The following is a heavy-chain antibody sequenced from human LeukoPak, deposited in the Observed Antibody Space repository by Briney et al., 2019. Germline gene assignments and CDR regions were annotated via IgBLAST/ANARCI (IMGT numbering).Heavy chain of an antibody. V-gene: IGHV3-13*01. CDR2: IGTAGDT. CDR1: GFTFSSYD. J-gene: IGHJ6*02. CDR3: ARVRSGYYYYGMDV. Sequence: PGGSLRLSCAASGFTFSSYDMHWVRQATGKGLEWVSAIGTAGDTYYLGSVKGRFTISRENAKNSLYLQMNSLRAGDTAVYYCARVRSGYYYYGMDVWGQGTTVTVSS.